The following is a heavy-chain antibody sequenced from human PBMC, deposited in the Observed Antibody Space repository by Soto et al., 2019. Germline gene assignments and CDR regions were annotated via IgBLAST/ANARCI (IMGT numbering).Heavy chain of an antibody. D-gene: IGHD3-3*01. CDR1: GFTFSSYS. J-gene: IGHJ3*02. CDR2: ISSSSSTI. V-gene: IGHV3-48*01. Sequence: PGGSLRLSCAASGFTFSSYSMNWVRQAPGKGLEWVSYISSSSSTIYYADSVKGRFTISRDNAKNSPYLQMNSLRAEDTAVYYCARDPSYDFWSGYYLLGAFDIWGQGTMVTVSS. CDR3: ARDPSYDFWSGYYLLGAFDI.